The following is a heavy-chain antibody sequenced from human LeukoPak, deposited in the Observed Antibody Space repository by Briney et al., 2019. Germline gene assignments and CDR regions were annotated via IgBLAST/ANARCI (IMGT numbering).Heavy chain of an antibody. D-gene: IGHD1-26*01. CDR3: AKGAQYSIMDAFDY. Sequence: GGSLRLSCAASGFTFSSYGMHWVRQAPGKGLEWVAVISYDGSNKYYADSVKGRFTISRDNSKNTLYLQMNSLRAEDTAVYYCAKGAQYSIMDAFDYWGQGTLVTVSS. CDR1: GFTFSSYG. V-gene: IGHV3-30*18. CDR2: ISYDGSNK. J-gene: IGHJ4*02.